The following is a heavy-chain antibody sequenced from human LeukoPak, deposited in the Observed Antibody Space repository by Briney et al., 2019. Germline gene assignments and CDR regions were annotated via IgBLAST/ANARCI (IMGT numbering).Heavy chain of an antibody. CDR2: IYHSGST. Sequence: PSETLSLTCAVSGGSISSSNWWSWVRQPPGKGLEWSGEIYHSGSTNYNLSLKSRVTISVDKSKNQFSLKLSSVTAADTAVYYCARNYGGNSVGPESWFDPWGQGTLVTVSS. V-gene: IGHV4-4*02. CDR3: ARNYGGNSVGPESWFDP. D-gene: IGHD4-23*01. J-gene: IGHJ5*02. CDR1: GGSISSSNW.